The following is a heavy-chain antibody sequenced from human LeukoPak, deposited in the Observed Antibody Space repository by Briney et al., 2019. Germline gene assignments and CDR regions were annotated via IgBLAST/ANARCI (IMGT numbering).Heavy chain of an antibody. J-gene: IGHJ4*02. Sequence: GGSLRLSCAASGFTFRDYTMNWVRQAPGKGLEWVSAISKSGTYIKYADSVKDRFTVSRDNAKNSLFLQMNSLRVEDTAVYFCAREVLIVVEPAANTIDYWGQGTRVTVSS. V-gene: IGHV3-21*01. CDR3: AREVLIVVEPAANTIDY. CDR2: ISKSGTYI. CDR1: GFTFRDYT. D-gene: IGHD2-2*01.